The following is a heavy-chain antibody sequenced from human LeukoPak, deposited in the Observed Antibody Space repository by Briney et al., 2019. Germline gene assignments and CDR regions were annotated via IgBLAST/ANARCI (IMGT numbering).Heavy chain of an antibody. D-gene: IGHD2-2*01. CDR1: GDSVSSNNGA. Sequence: SQTLSLTCAISGDSVSSNNGAWNWIRQSPSRGLEWLGRTYYRSKWYNDYAGSLMSRINIRPDTSKNQFSLQVYSVTPADMAYYYCAKCIGTSGWHTYDFWGQGTLVTVSS. CDR2: TYYRSKWYN. J-gene: IGHJ4*02. V-gene: IGHV6-1*01. CDR3: AKCIGTSGWHTYDF.